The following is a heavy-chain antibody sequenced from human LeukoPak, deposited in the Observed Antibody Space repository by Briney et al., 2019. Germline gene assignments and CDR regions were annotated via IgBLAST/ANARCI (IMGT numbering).Heavy chain of an antibody. Sequence: PGGSLRLSCAASGFTFSNAWMSWVRQAAGKGLEYIAYISPSSHDIIYADSVKGRFTISRDNAKNSLYLQMNSLRAEDTAVYYCAKTARVPDYWGQGTQVTVSS. D-gene: IGHD6-6*01. J-gene: IGHJ4*02. CDR2: ISPSSHDI. V-gene: IGHV3-11*06. CDR3: AKTARVPDY. CDR1: GFTFSNAW.